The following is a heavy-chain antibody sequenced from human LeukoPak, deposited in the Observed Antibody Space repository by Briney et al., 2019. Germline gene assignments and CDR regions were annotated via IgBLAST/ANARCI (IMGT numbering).Heavy chain of an antibody. Sequence: PGGSLRLSCAASGFTVSSHDMSWVRQPPGQELEWIASINYGGTTYYNPSLKSRVTISVDTSKNQFSLRLSSVTAADTAVYLCARYVVYGSGKYYFDYWGQGSLVSVSS. D-gene: IGHD3-10*01. V-gene: IGHV4-59*05. CDR1: GFTVSSHD. J-gene: IGHJ4*02. CDR3: ARYVVYGSGKYYFDY. CDR2: INYGGTT.